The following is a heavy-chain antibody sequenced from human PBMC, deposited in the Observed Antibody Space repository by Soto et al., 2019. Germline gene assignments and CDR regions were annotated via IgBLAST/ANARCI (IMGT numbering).Heavy chain of an antibody. J-gene: IGHJ3*02. D-gene: IGHD6-6*01. V-gene: IGHV1-3*01. CDR1: GYTFTSYA. Sequence: QVQLVQSGAEVKKPGASVKVSCKASGYTFTSYAMHWVRQAPGQRLEWMGWINAGNGNTKYSQKFQGRVTITRDISASTAYMELSSLRSEDTAVYYCARATIAARGGDAFDIWGQGTMVTVSS. CDR3: ARATIAARGGDAFDI. CDR2: INAGNGNT.